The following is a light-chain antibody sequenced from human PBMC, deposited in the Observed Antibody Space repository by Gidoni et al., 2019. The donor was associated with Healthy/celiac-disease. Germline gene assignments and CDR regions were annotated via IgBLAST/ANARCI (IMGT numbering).Light chain of an antibody. CDR2: DAS. CDR1: QSISSW. Sequence: GDRVTITCRASQSISSWLAWYQQNPGKAPKLLIYDASSLESGVPSRFSGSGSGTEFTLTISSLQPDDFATYYCQQYNSQGTFGQGTKVEIK. V-gene: IGKV1-5*01. J-gene: IGKJ1*01. CDR3: QQYNSQGT.